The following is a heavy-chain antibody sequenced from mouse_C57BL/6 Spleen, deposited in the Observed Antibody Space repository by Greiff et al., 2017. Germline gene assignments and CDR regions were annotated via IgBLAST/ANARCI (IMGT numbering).Heavy chain of an antibody. CDR1: GFTFSDFY. CDR3: ARDEEAMDY. V-gene: IGHV7-1*01. CDR2: SRNKANDYTT. Sequence: EVQLVESGGGLVQPGRSLRLSCATSGFTFSDFYMEWVRQAPGKGLEWIAASRNKANDYTTEYSASVKGRFIVSRDTSQSILYLQMNALRAEDTAIYYCARDEEAMDYWGQGTSVTVSS. J-gene: IGHJ4*01.